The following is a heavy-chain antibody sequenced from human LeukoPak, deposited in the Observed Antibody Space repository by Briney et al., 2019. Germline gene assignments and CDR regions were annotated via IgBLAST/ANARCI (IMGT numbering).Heavy chain of an antibody. J-gene: IGHJ4*02. Sequence: ASVMVSCKASGYTFTGYYMHWVRQAPGQGLEWMGWINPNSGGTNYAQKFQGRVTMTRDTSISTAYMELSRLRSDDTAVYYCARPDGSGSSEEYWGQGTLVTVSS. V-gene: IGHV1-2*02. CDR2: INPNSGGT. D-gene: IGHD3-10*01. CDR1: GYTFTGYY. CDR3: ARPDGSGSSEEY.